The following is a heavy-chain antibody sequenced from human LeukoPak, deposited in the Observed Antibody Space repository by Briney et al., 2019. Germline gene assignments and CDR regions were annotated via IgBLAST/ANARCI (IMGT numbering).Heavy chain of an antibody. Sequence: PSETLSLTCTVSGGSISSYYWSWIRQPAGKGLEWIGRIYTSGSTNYNPSLKSRVTMSVDTSKNQFSLKLSSVTAADTAVYYCARDYYDSSGYYWVDAFDIWGQGTMVTVSS. CDR1: GGSISSYY. J-gene: IGHJ3*02. CDR3: ARDYYDSSGYYWVDAFDI. V-gene: IGHV4-4*07. D-gene: IGHD3-22*01. CDR2: IYTSGST.